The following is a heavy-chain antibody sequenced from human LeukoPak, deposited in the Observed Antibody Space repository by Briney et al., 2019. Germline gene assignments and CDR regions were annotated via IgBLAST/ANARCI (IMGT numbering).Heavy chain of an antibody. D-gene: IGHD2-15*01. Sequence: GGSLRLSCAASGFTFSSYSMNWVRQAPGKGLEWVSGISGSGGATYYADSVKGRFTISRDNSKNTLYLQMNSLRAEDTAVYYCAKGHCSGGSCVLEDYYYGMDVWGQGTTVTVSS. CDR1: GFTFSSYS. J-gene: IGHJ6*02. CDR3: AKGHCSGGSCVLEDYYYGMDV. CDR2: ISGSGGAT. V-gene: IGHV3-23*01.